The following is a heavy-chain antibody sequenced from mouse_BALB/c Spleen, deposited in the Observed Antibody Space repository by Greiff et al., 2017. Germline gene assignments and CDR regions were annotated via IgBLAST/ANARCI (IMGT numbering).Heavy chain of an antibody. J-gene: IGHJ3*01. V-gene: IGHV5-9-4*01. Sequence: EVQGVESGGGLVKPGGSLKLSCAASGFTFSSYAMSWVRQSPEKRLEWVAEISSGGSYTYYPDTVTGRFTISRDNAKNTLYLEMSSLRSEDTAMYYCARGLYDYDVGFAYWGQGTLVTVSA. D-gene: IGHD2-4*01. CDR3: ARGLYDYDVGFAY. CDR2: ISSGGSYT. CDR1: GFTFSSYA.